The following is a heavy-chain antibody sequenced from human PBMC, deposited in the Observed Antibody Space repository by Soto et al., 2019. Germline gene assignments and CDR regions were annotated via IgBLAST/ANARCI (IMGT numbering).Heavy chain of an antibody. D-gene: IGHD2-2*01. Sequence: LRLSCAASVFSFSSYGMSWVRQAPVIELEWVSGISGFGDSTYYADSVKGRFTISRDNSENTLYLQMNSLRAEDTAVYFCAKDAVVVVPAVIRNWFDPWGQGTQVTVSS. CDR3: AKDAVVVVPAVIRNWFDP. CDR2: ISGFGDST. CDR1: VFSFSSYG. V-gene: IGHV3-23*01. J-gene: IGHJ5*02.